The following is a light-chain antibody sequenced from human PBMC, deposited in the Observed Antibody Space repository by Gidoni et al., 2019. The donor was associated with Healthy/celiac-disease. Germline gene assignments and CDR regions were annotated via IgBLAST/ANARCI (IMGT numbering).Light chain of an antibody. CDR1: QSVSSSY. CDR2: GAS. V-gene: IGKV3-20*01. Sequence: EIVLTQSPRTLSLSPGERATLSCRASQSVSSSYLAWYQQKPGQAPRLLIYGASSRATGIPDRFSRSGSGTDFTLTISRLEPEDFAVYYCQQYGSSPRTFGHXTKVEI. J-gene: IGKJ1*01. CDR3: QQYGSSPRT.